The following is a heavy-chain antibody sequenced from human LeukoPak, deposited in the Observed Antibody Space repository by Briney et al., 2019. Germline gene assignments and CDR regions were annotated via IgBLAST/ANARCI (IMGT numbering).Heavy chain of an antibody. Sequence: ASVKVSCKASGYTFTSYDINGVRQATGQGLEWMVWMNPNSGNTGYAQKFQGRVTMTRNTSISTAYMELSGLRSEDTAVYYCARGLPRPNWYNWNYWFDPWGQGTLVTVSS. CDR1: GYTFTSYD. CDR3: ARGLPRPNWYNWNYWFDP. D-gene: IGHD1-7*01. CDR2: MNPNSGNT. J-gene: IGHJ5*02. V-gene: IGHV1-8*01.